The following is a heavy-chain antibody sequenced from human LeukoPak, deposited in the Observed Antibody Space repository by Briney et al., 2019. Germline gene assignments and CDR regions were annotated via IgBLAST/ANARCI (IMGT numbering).Heavy chain of an antibody. J-gene: IGHJ6*02. D-gene: IGHD3-10*01. CDR3: ASATVRSYYYGMDV. CDR1: GCTFTSYG. Sequence: ASVKVSCKASGCTFTSYGISWVRQAPGQGLEWMGWISAYNGNTNYAQELQGRVTMTTDTSTSTAYMELRSLRSDDTAVYYCASATVRSYYYGMDVWGQGTTVTVSS. V-gene: IGHV1-18*01. CDR2: ISAYNGNT.